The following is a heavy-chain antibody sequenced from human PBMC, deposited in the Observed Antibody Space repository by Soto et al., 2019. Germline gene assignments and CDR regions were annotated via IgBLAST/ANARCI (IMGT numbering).Heavy chain of an antibody. V-gene: IGHV1-8*01. CDR3: ARGGEYSSSSGYYYYGMDV. CDR2: MNPNSGNT. D-gene: IGHD6-6*01. CDR1: GYTFTSYD. Sequence: ASVKVSCKASGYTFTSYDINWVRQATGQGLEWRGWMNPNSGNTGYAQKFQGRVTMTRNTSISTAYMELSSLRSEDTAVYYCARGGEYSSSSGYYYYGMDVWGQGTTVTVSS. J-gene: IGHJ6*02.